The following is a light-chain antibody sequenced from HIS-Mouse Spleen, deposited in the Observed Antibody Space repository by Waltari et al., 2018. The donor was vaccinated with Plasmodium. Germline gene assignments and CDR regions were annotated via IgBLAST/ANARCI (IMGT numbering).Light chain of an antibody. Sequence: QSALTPPASVSGSPGQSITLSCPGTSRAVGSYNLFSWYQQHPGKAPKLMIYEGSKRPSGVSNRFSGSKSGNTASLTISGLQAEDEADYYCCSYAGSSTNWVFGGGTKLTVL. V-gene: IGLV2-23*01. J-gene: IGLJ3*02. CDR2: EGS. CDR3: CSYAGSSTNWV. CDR1: SRAVGSYNL.